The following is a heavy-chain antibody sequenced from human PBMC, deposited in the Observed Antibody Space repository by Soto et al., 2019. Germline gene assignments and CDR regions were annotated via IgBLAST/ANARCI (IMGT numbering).Heavy chain of an antibody. CDR3: ARGLRGIGYDSGY. Sequence: PSESLSLSSAVCGGSIWSGGYSWSWIRQPPGKGLEWIGYIYHSGSTYYNPSLKSRVTISVDRSKNQFSLKLSSVTAADAAVYYCARGLRGIGYDSGYLGHGTLVTVTS. V-gene: IGHV4-30-2*01. CDR1: GGSIWSGGYS. D-gene: IGHD5-12*01. J-gene: IGHJ4*01. CDR2: IYHSGST.